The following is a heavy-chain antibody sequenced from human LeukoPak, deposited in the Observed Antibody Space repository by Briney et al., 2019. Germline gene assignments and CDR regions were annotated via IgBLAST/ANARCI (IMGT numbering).Heavy chain of an antibody. V-gene: IGHV4-59*08. J-gene: IGHJ5*02. CDR2: ISYSGST. CDR3: AAIFGNWFDP. CDR1: GGSISGYF. D-gene: IGHD3-3*01. Sequence: SETLSLTCTVSGGSISGYFCSWIRQPPGKGLEWIGRISYSGSTNYNPSLKSRVTISVDTSKNQFSLKLSSVTAADTAVYYCAAIFGNWFDPWGQGTLVTVSS.